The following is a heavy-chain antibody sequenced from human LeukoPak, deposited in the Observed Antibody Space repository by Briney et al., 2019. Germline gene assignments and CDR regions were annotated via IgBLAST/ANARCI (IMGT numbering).Heavy chain of an antibody. V-gene: IGHV3-23*01. CDR1: GFMLSRFG. CDR3: GRDPNGDYVGAFEF. CDR2: IHGNGETT. J-gene: IGHJ3*01. D-gene: IGHD3-16*01. Sequence: PGGSLRLSCVGSGFMLSRFGLIWVRQAPGKGLEWVSGIHGNGETTYYGDSVKGRFTISRDNSKSTLYLQMNSLRVEDTAEDFCGRDPNGDYVGAFEFWGQGTKVAVSS.